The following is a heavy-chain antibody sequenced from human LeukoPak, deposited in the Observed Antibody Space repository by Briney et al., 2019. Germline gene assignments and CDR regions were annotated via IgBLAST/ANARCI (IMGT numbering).Heavy chain of an antibody. J-gene: IGHJ6*03. V-gene: IGHV4-59*01. Sequence: SETLSLTCTVSGGSISSYFWSWIRQPPGKGLEWIGYIYYSGNTNYNPSLKSRVTISVDMSKNQFSLNLNSVTAADTAVYYCARGVLRYFSDYYMDVWGKGTTVTVSS. D-gene: IGHD3-9*01. CDR2: IYYSGNT. CDR1: GGSISSYF. CDR3: ARGVLRYFSDYYMDV.